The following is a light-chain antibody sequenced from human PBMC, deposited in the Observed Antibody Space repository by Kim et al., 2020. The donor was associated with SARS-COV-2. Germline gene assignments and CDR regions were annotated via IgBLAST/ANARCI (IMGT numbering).Light chain of an antibody. V-gene: IGKV3-15*01. Sequence: EIVMTQSPATLSVSPGERATLSCRASQSVSSKLAWYQQKPGQAPRLLIYGASTKATGIATRFSGSASGTEFILTISSLQSEDFAVYYCQQYSDWPWTFGQGTKVDIK. CDR2: GAS. CDR1: QSVSSK. J-gene: IGKJ1*01. CDR3: QQYSDWPWT.